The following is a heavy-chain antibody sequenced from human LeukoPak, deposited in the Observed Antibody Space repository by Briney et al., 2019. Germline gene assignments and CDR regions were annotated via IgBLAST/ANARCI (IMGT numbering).Heavy chain of an antibody. Sequence: ASVKVSCKASGYSDNSYGISWVRQAPGQGLEWMGWISAYNGYANKAQKFQGSVTMTTDTSTSTAYMELRSLTSDDTAVYYCASHSSDWYFDHWGQGTLVTVSS. J-gene: IGHJ4*02. V-gene: IGHV1-18*01. CDR3: ASHSSDWYFDH. CDR1: GYSDNSYG. CDR2: ISAYNGYA. D-gene: IGHD6-19*01.